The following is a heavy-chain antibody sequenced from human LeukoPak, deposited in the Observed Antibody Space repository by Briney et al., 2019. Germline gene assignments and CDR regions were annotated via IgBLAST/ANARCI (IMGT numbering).Heavy chain of an antibody. CDR2: ISYDGSKN. V-gene: IGHV3-30*18. Sequence: GGSLRLSCAASGFTFSGYGMHWVRQAPGKGLEWVAVISYDGSKNYYADSVKGRLTISRDNSKNTLYLQMNSLRAEDTALYYCAKDRGFGELSYYTYGMDVWGPGTTVTVSS. D-gene: IGHD3-10*01. CDR1: GFTFSGYG. J-gene: IGHJ6*02. CDR3: AKDRGFGELSYYTYGMDV.